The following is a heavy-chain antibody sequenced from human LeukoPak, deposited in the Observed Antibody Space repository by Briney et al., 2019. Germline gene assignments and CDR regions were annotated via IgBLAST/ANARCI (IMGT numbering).Heavy chain of an antibody. CDR3: ARDGDYSGYYYVLDY. CDR2: TNHSGGT. J-gene: IGHJ4*02. D-gene: IGHD3-22*01. CDR1: GGSLSGHY. V-gene: IGHV4-34*01. Sequence: SETLSLTCAVYGGSLSGHYWSSIRPPPREGLGWIGETNHSGGTNYNPSLKSRVTISVDTSKNQFYMNLSSVTAADTAVYYCARDGDYSGYYYVLDYWGQGTLVTVSS.